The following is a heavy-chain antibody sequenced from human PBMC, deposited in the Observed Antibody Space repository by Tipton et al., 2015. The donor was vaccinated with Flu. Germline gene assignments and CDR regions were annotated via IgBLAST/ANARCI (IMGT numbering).Heavy chain of an antibody. CDR2: ISYTGRP. D-gene: IGHD2-21*01. J-gene: IGHJ6*02. CDR1: DGSITGYY. CDR3: ARGVIRGDHSYGFDV. V-gene: IGHV4-59*01. Sequence: TLSLTCTVSDGSITGYYWSWIRRPPGKGLEYIGFISYTGRPNYNPSLKSRLAISLDASNHQFSLRLRSVSAADSAVYYCARGVIRGDHSYGFDVWGRGTTVTVSS.